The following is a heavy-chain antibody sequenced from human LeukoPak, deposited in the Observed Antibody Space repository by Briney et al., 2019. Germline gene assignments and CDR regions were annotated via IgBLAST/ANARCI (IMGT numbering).Heavy chain of an antibody. V-gene: IGHV4-59*01. J-gene: IGHJ4*02. CDR1: GGSISSYY. Sequence: SETLSLTCTVSGGSISSYYWTWIRQPPGEGLEWIGYVFYTGSTNYNPSLESRVTISVDTSKNQVSLKLTSMTAADTAVYYCATYSTASVGFHYWGRGTLVTVSS. D-gene: IGHD6-13*01. CDR3: ATYSTASVGFHY. CDR2: VFYTGST.